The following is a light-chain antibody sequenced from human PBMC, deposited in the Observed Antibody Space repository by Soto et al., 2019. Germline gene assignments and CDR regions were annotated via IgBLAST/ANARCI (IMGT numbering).Light chain of an antibody. V-gene: IGLV2-23*01. CDR2: EGS. Sequence: QSVLTQPASVSGSPGQSITISCTGTNSDVGTYELVSWYQQHPGRAPKLMIYEGSKRPSGVSNRFSGSKSGDTASLTISGLQAEDEANYYCCSYAASSALWVFGGWTKLTVL. CDR1: NSDVGTYEL. J-gene: IGLJ3*02. CDR3: CSYAASSALWV.